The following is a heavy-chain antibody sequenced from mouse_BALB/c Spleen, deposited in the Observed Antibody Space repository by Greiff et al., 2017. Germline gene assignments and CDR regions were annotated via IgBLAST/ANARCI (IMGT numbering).Heavy chain of an antibody. CDR2: ISSGGSYT. Sequence: EVQLVESGGGLVKPGGSLKLSCAASGFTFSSYAMSWVRQSPEKRLEWVAEISSGGSYTYYPDTVTGRFTISRDNAKNTLYLEMSSLRSEDTAMYYCAKGLRFAYWGQGTLVTVSA. V-gene: IGHV5-9-4*01. J-gene: IGHJ3*01. CDR3: AKGLRFAY. CDR1: GFTFSSYA.